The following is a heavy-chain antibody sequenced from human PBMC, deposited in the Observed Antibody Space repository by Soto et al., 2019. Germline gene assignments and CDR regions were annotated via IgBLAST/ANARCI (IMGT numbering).Heavy chain of an antibody. Sequence: QVQLVESGGGVVQPGRSLRLSCAASGFTFSSYGMHWVRQAPGKGLEWVAVISYDGSNKYYADSVKGRFTISRDNSKNTLYLQXNSLRAEDXAXXXCAKGPAIVLVPAAMNYYYGMDVWGQGTTVTVSS. CDR1: GFTFSSYG. J-gene: IGHJ6*02. CDR2: ISYDGSNK. CDR3: AKGPAIVLVPAAMNYYYGMDV. D-gene: IGHD2-2*01. V-gene: IGHV3-30*18.